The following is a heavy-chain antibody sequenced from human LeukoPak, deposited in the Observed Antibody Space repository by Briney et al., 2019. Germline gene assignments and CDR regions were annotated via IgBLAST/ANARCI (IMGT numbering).Heavy chain of an antibody. J-gene: IGHJ4*02. CDR2: IYNSGST. V-gene: IGHV4-39*07. D-gene: IGHD6-13*01. CDR3: ATYSSSWYFDY. CDR1: GGSIRSGSYY. Sequence: SETLSLTCTVSGGSIRSGSYYWGWVRQPPGKGLEWIGSIYNSGSTYYNPSLKSRVTISVDPSKNQSSLKLSSVTAADTAVYYCATYSSSWYFDYWGQGTLVTVSS.